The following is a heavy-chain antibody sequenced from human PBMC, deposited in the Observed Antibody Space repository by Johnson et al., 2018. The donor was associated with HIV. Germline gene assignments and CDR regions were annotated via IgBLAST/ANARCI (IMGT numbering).Heavy chain of an antibody. CDR3: ASHYGWGGNWDAFDI. D-gene: IGHD4-17*01. Sequence: VQLVESGGGLVKPGGSLRLSCAASGFTFSDYYMTWIRQAPGKGLEWVSVIFTVGDVYYADSVKGRFTISRDNSKNFLYLQMNSLRAEDTAVYYCASHYGWGGNWDAFDIGGQGTMVTVSS. CDR1: GFTFSDYY. CDR2: IFTVGDV. J-gene: IGHJ3*02. V-gene: IGHV3-66*02.